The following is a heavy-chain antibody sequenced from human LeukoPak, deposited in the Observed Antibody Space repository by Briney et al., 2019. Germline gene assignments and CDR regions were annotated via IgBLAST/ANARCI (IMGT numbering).Heavy chain of an antibody. Sequence: PSETLSLTCTVSGGSISSRSSYWGWIRQPPGKGLEWIGSFYYSGSTYYNPSPKSRVTISVDTSKNQFSLKLRSVTATDTAMYYCARRREAVAGTGTFDIWGQGTMVTVFS. CDR3: ARRREAVAGTGTFDI. V-gene: IGHV4-39*01. D-gene: IGHD6-19*01. CDR2: FYYSGST. CDR1: GGSISSRSSY. J-gene: IGHJ3*02.